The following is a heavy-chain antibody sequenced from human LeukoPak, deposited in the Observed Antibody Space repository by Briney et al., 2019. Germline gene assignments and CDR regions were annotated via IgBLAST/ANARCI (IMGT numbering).Heavy chain of an antibody. CDR3: ARVRGGEYSSSSGGFDY. J-gene: IGHJ4*02. D-gene: IGHD6-6*01. CDR1: GFTFSSYG. V-gene: IGHV3-30*02. Sequence: GGSLRLSCAASGFTFSSYGMPWVRQAPGKGLEWVAFIRYDGSNKYYADSVKGRFTISRDNSKNTLYLQMNSLRAEDTAVYYCARVRGGEYSSSSGGFDYWGQGTLVTVSS. CDR2: IRYDGSNK.